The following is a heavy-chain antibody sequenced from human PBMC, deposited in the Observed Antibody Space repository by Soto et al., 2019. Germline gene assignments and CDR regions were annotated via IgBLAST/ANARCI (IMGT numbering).Heavy chain of an antibody. CDR1: GGSISSGGYS. V-gene: IGHV4-30-2*01. CDR2: IYHSGST. CDR3: ARALSGYSYTFDY. Sequence: SETLSLTCAVSGGSISSGGYSWIWIRHPPGKGLEWIGYIYHSGSTYYNPSLKSRVTISVDRSKNQFPLKLSSVTAADTAVYYCARALSGYSYTFDYWGQGTLVTVSS. J-gene: IGHJ4*02. D-gene: IGHD3-22*01.